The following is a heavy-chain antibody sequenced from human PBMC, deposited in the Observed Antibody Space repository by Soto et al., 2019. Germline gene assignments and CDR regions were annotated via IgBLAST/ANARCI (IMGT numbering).Heavy chain of an antibody. CDR2: IIPIPDIT. D-gene: IGHD3-3*01. J-gene: IGHJ3*01. V-gene: IGHV1-69*08. CDR3: AGDRITTRGDAFDL. CDR1: GGTFSTYI. Sequence: QVQLVQSGAEVRKPGSSVKVSCKAPGGTFSTYIISWVRQAPGQGLEWMGRIIPIPDITNYAQKFQGRVTVTADRSTSTAYMELTCLKSEDTAVYYCAGDRITTRGDAFDLWGQGTMVTVSS.